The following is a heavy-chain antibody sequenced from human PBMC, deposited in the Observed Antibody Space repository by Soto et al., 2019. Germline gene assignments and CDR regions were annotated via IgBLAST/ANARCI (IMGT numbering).Heavy chain of an antibody. CDR3: ASGAPTTFGAHLQSHDPLVDV. Sequence: QVQLVQSGGGLVSPGGSLRLSCEASGFKFSDYHMSWIRQARGKGLEWISYISSSGSYTTYTDSVKGRLTISRDNAKSSLYLQMNNLGGDDTAIYYCASGAPTTFGAHLQSHDPLVDVWGQGNTVTVSS. J-gene: IGHJ6*02. CDR1: GFKFSDYH. CDR2: ISSSGSYT. D-gene: IGHD3-3*01. V-gene: IGHV3-11*05.